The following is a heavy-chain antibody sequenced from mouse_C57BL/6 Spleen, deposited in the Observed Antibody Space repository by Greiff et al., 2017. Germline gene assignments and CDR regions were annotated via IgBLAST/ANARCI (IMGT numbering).Heavy chain of an antibody. Sequence: EVKLVESGPELVKPGASVKISCKASGYSFTGYYMNWVKQSPEKSLEWIGEINPSTGGTTYNQKFKAKATLTVDKSSSTAYMQLKSLTSEDSAVYYCARSKTAQATFAYWGQGTLVTVSA. CDR3: ARSKTAQATFAY. V-gene: IGHV1-42*01. D-gene: IGHD3-2*02. CDR1: GYSFTGYY. CDR2: INPSTGGT. J-gene: IGHJ3*01.